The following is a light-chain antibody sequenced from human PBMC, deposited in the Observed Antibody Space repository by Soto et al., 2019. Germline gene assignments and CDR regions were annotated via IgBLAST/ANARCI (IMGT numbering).Light chain of an antibody. CDR1: QGISNY. J-gene: IGKJ4*01. CDR2: AAS. V-gene: IGKV1-27*01. Sequence: IPMTPSPSSPAASFSARGPRPCRASQGISNYLAWYQQKPGKVPKLLIYAASTLQSGVPSRFSGSGSGTDFTLTISSLQPEDVATYYCQKYNIAPLTFGGGTKVDI. CDR3: QKYNIAPLT.